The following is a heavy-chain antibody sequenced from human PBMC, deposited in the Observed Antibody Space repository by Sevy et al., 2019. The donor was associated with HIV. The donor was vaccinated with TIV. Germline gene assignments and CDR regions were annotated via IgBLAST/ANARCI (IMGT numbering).Heavy chain of an antibody. V-gene: IGHV3-30-3*01. CDR2: ISYDGSNK. CDR3: AREEPYSTPPAFDY. Sequence: GGSLRLSCAASGFTFSSYAMHWVRQAPGKGLEWVAVISYDGSNKYYADSVKGRFTISRDSSKNTLYLQMNSLRAEDTAVYYCAREEPYSTPPAFDYWGQGTLVTVSS. J-gene: IGHJ4*02. D-gene: IGHD6-13*01. CDR1: GFTFSSYA.